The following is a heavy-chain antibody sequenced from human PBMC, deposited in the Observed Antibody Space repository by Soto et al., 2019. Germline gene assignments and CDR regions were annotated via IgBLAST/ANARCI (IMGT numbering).Heavy chain of an antibody. V-gene: IGHV3-30*03. CDR3: ATSGDYVHGVFDY. D-gene: IGHD4-17*01. CDR2: ISYDGSNK. Sequence: GGSLRLSCAASGFTFSSYGMHWVRQAPGKGLEWVAVISYDGSNKYYADSVKGRFTISRDNSKNTLYLQMNSLRAEDTAVYYCATSGDYVHGVFDYWGQGTLVTVSS. J-gene: IGHJ4*02. CDR1: GFTFSSYG.